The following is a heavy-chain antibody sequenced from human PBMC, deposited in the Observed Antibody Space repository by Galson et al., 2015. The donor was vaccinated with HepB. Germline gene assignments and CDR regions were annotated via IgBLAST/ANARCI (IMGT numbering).Heavy chain of an antibody. D-gene: IGHD6-19*01. CDR1: GYTFTRYD. V-gene: IGHV1-18*04. J-gene: IGHJ6*02. CDR3: ARATRQWLVYGMDV. CDR2: ISVYNGNI. Sequence: SVKVSCKASGYTFTRYDISWVRQAPEQGLEWMGWISVYNGNIKYVQKFQGRVTMTTDTSTSTAYMELRSLRSDDTAVYYCARATRQWLVYGMDVWGQGTTVTVSS.